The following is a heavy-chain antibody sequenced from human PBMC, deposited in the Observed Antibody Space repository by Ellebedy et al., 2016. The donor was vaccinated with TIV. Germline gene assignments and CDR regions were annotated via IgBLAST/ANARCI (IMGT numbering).Heavy chain of an antibody. CDR1: GYTFTSYG. CDR2: ISAYNGNT. J-gene: IGHJ6*02. CDR3: ARGGVIVVVVAANYYYGMDV. Sequence: ASVKVSXXASGYTFTSYGISWVRQAPGQGLEWMGWISAYNGNTNYAQKLQGRVTMTTDTSTSTAYMELSSLRSEDTAVYYCARGGVIVVVVAANYYYGMDVWGQGTTVTVSS. D-gene: IGHD2-15*01. V-gene: IGHV1-18*01.